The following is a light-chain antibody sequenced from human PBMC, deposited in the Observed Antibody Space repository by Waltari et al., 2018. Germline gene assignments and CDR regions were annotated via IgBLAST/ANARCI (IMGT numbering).Light chain of an antibody. CDR2: PAS. Sequence: EIVMTQSPATLSVSPGERVTRPCRASQYLGTNVAWNQPKPGQAPRHPIYPASTRTTGIPARFSGSGTGTDFTLTISGLQSEDFAVYYCEQYNNWHPCTFGQGTRLEI. CDR1: QYLGTN. CDR3: EQYNNWHPCT. J-gene: IGKJ2*02. V-gene: IGKV3D-15*01.